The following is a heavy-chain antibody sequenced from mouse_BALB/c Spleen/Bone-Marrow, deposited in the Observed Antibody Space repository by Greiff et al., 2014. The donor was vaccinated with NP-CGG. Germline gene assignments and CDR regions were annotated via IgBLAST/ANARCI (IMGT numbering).Heavy chain of an antibody. CDR2: IRLKSDNYAT. D-gene: IGHD4-1*01. Sequence: EVKLMESGGGLVQPGGSMKLSCVASGFTFSSHWMSWVRQSPEKGLEWVAEIRLKSDNYATHYAESVNGKFTISRDDSKGRLYLQMNSLGVEDTGVYYCTVNWETYWGQGTLVTVSA. CDR3: TVNWETY. V-gene: IGHV6-3*01. J-gene: IGHJ3*01. CDR1: GFTFSSHW.